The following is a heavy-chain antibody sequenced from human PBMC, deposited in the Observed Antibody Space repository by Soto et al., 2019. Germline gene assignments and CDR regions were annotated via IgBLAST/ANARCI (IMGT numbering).Heavy chain of an antibody. J-gene: IGHJ6*02. Sequence: GASVKVSCKASGYTFTSYYMHWVRQAPGQGLEWMGIINPSGGSTSYAQKFKGRVTMTRDTSTSTVYMELSSLRSEDTAVYYCARDPGEPKTYYYGSGSAYYYYGMDVWGQGTTVTVSS. CDR2: INPSGGST. V-gene: IGHV1-46*01. D-gene: IGHD3-10*01. CDR3: ARDPGEPKTYYYGSGSAYYYYGMDV. CDR1: GYTFTSYY.